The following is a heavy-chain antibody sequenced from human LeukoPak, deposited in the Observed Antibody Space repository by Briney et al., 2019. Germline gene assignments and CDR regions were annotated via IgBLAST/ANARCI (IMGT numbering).Heavy chain of an antibody. V-gene: IGHV3-30*04. Sequence: GRSLRLSCAASGFTFSSYAMHWVRQAPGKGLEWVAVISYDGSNKYYADSVKGRFTISRDNSKNTLYLQMNSLRAEDTAAYYCARGADILTGYFDYWGQGTLVTVSS. CDR3: ARGADILTGYFDY. J-gene: IGHJ4*02. D-gene: IGHD3-9*01. CDR2: ISYDGSNK. CDR1: GFTFSSYA.